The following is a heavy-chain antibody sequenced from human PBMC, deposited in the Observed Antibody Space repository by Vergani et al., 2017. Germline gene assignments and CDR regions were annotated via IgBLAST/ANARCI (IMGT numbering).Heavy chain of an antibody. V-gene: IGHV5-51*01. D-gene: IGHD3-22*01. J-gene: IGHJ4*02. CDR2: IHPADSDT. Sequence: EVQLVQSGAEVKKPGESLKISCQISGYSFTNYWIGWVRRMPGKGLEWMGIIHPADSDTRYSPSFQGQVTISVDKSISPAYLQRSSLRASDSAMYYCARLYGRDSSGSKYFDYWGQGTLVTVSS. CDR1: GYSFTNYW. CDR3: ARLYGRDSSGSKYFDY.